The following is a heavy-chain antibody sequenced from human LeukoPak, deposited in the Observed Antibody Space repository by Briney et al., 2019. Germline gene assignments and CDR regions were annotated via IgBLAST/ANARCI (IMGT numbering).Heavy chain of an antibody. J-gene: IGHJ3*02. CDR3: ARGGWYYDSSAVIDAFDI. D-gene: IGHD3-22*01. V-gene: IGHV3-48*03. Sequence: GGSLRLSCAASGFTFSSYEMNWVRQATGKGLEWVSYISSSGSTIYYADSVKGRFTISRDNAKNSLYLQMNSLRAEDTAVYYCARGGWYYDSSAVIDAFDIWGQGTMVTVSS. CDR2: ISSSGSTI. CDR1: GFTFSSYE.